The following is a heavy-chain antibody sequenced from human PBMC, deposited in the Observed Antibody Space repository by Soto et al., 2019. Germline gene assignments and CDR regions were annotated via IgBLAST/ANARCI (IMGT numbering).Heavy chain of an antibody. V-gene: IGHV3-23*01. CDR3: ANDRERIATHSIDY. CDR2: ISGSGVST. D-gene: IGHD6-6*01. J-gene: IGHJ4*01. CDR1: GFTFSSYA. Sequence: EVQLMESGGGLVQPGGSLRLSCAASGFTFSSYAMSWVRQAPGKGLEWVSGISGSGVSTYYADSVKGRFTISRDNSKSTLYLQMSSLRAEDTAVYYCANDRERIATHSIDYWGHGTLVTVSS.